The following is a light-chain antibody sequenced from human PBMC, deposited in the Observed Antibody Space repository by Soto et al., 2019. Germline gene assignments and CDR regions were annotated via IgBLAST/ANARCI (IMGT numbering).Light chain of an antibody. CDR3: QQYSTYSRA. V-gene: IGKV1-5*03. CDR2: KAS. Sequence: DIQMTQSPSTLSASVVDRVTITCLASQNINGWLAWYQQKPGKAPKLLIYKASSLESGVPSRFSGSGYGTEFTLTISSLQPDDFATFYCQQYSTYSRAFGQGTKVDIK. J-gene: IGKJ1*01. CDR1: QNINGW.